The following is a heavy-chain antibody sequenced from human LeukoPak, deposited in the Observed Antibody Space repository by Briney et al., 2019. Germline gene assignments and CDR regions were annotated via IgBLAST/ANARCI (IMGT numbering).Heavy chain of an antibody. D-gene: IGHD2-21*01. CDR2: IKHKAHSYTT. Sequence: PGGSLRLSGAASGFTFSDHYMDWVRQAPGKGREWVGRIKHKAHSYTTEYAASVKGRFTISRDDSKSSLYLQMNSLKIEDTAVYYCAQFAKGGWGQGTLVTVSS. J-gene: IGHJ4*02. V-gene: IGHV3-72*01. CDR1: GFTFSDHY. CDR3: AQFAKGG.